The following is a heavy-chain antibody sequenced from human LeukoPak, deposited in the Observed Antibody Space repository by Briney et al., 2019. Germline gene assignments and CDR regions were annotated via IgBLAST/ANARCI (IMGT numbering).Heavy chain of an antibody. J-gene: IGHJ4*02. CDR2: IYPGDSGT. CDR1: GYSFTSYW. D-gene: IGHD4-17*01. CDR3: ARLVTTVCRDY. V-gene: IGHV5-51*01. Sequence: GESLKIFCNGSGYSFTSYWFGWVRQLPGKGLEGVGIIYPGDSGTSYSPSFQGQVTISADKSISTAYLQWSSLKASDTAMYYCARLVTTVCRDYWGQGTLVTVSS.